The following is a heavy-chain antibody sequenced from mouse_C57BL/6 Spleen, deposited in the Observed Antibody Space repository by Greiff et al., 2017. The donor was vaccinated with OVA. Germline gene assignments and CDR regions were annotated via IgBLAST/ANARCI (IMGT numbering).Heavy chain of an antibody. D-gene: IGHD2-3*01. J-gene: IGHJ4*01. CDR1: GYTFTDYN. CDR2: INPNNGGT. CDR3: ARALYDGYYVRALDY. Sequence: EVQLQQSGPELVKPGASVKIPCKASGYTFTDYNMDWVKQSHGKSLEWIGDINPNNGGTIYNQKFKGKATLTVDTSSSTAYMELSSLTSEDTAVYYEARALYDGYYVRALDYWGQGTSVTVSS. V-gene: IGHV1-18*01.